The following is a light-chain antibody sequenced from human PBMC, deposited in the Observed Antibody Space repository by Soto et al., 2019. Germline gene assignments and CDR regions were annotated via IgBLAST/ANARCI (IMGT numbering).Light chain of an antibody. J-gene: IGKJ1*01. V-gene: IGKV1-5*01. CDR2: DAS. CDR3: QQYHNYPRT. CDR1: ESIRTW. Sequence: DIQMTQSPSTLSASIGDRVTITCRASESIRTWLAWYQHKPGKAPKFLIYDASSLESGVPSRFSGSGPGTEFTLTISNLQPDDFATYFCQQYHNYPRTCGQGTKVDIK.